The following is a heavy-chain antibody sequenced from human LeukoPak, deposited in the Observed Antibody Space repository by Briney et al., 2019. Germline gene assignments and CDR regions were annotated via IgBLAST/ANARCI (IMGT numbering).Heavy chain of an antibody. J-gene: IGHJ4*02. Sequence: GGSLRLSCAASGFTFSSYWMHWVRQAPGKGLVRVSRISDGGSTTTYADSVKGRFTISRDNAKNTLYLQMNGLRAEDTAVYYCSRSAYYDGSGNYYDYWGQGTLVTVSS. CDR1: GFTFSSYW. CDR2: ISDGGSTT. CDR3: SRSAYYDGSGNYYDY. V-gene: IGHV3-74*01. D-gene: IGHD3-22*01.